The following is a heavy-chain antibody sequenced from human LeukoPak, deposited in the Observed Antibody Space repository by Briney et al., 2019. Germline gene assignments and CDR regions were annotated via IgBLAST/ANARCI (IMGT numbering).Heavy chain of an antibody. Sequence: GGSLRLSCAASGFTFSSYAMSWVRQAPGQGLEWVSAISGSGGSTYYADSVKGRFTISRDNSKNTLYLQMNSLRAEDTAVYYCEKDYGSGSSRPYYFDYWGQGTLVSVSS. CDR3: EKDYGSGSSRPYYFDY. D-gene: IGHD3-10*01. CDR2: ISGSGGST. V-gene: IGHV3-23*01. J-gene: IGHJ4*02. CDR1: GFTFSSYA.